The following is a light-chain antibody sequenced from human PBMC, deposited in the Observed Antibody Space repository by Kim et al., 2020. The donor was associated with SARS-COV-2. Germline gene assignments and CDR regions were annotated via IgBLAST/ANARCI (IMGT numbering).Light chain of an antibody. CDR2: LNSDGSH. J-gene: IGLJ2*01. Sequence: SVKLTCTLGSGHSRYAIAWHQQQPEKGPRYLMKLNSDGSHSRGDGIPDRFSGSSSGAERYLTISSLQSEDEADYYCQTWGTGSVVFGGGTQLTVL. V-gene: IGLV4-69*01. CDR1: SGHSRYA. CDR3: QTWGTGSVV.